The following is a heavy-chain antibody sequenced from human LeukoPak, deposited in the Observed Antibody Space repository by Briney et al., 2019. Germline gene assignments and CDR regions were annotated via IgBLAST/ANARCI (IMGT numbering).Heavy chain of an antibody. Sequence: PSETLSLTCTVSGGSISYYYWSWIRQSPGKGLEWIGYIYYSGTTNYNPSLKSRVTISVDTSKNQFSLQLRSVTAADTAVYYCAREDPQTTVPEGMDVWGQGTTVTVSS. V-gene: IGHV4-59*01. D-gene: IGHD4-17*01. CDR3: AREDPQTTVPEGMDV. CDR1: GGSISYYY. J-gene: IGHJ6*02. CDR2: IYYSGTT.